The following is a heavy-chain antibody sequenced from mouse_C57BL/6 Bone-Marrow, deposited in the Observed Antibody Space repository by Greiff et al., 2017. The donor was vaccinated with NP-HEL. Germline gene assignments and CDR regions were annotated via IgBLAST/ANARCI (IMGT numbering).Heavy chain of an antibody. CDR3: ARSYYSNPYYFDY. CDR2: INPSSGYT. J-gene: IGHJ2*01. V-gene: IGHV1-4*01. CDR1: GYTFTSYT. D-gene: IGHD2-5*01. Sequence: VQLVESGAELARPGASVKMSCKASGYTFTSYTMHWVKQRPGQGLEWIGYINPSSGYTKYNQKFKDKATLTADKSSSTAYMQLSSLTSEDSAVYYCARSYYSNPYYFDYWGQGTTLTVSS.